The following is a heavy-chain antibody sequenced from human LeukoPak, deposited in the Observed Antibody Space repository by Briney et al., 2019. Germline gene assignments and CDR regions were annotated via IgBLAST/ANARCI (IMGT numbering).Heavy chain of an antibody. V-gene: IGHV4-59*11. CDR3: ARLSIAALSSPDY. D-gene: IGHD6-6*01. CDR2: IYYSGST. Sequence: SESLSLTCTVSGDSISSHYWSWIRQPPGKGLEWIGYIYYSGSTNYNPSLKSRVTMSVDTSKNQFSLKLRSVTAADTAVYSCARLSIAALSSPDYWGQGTLVTVSS. J-gene: IGHJ4*02. CDR1: GDSISSHY.